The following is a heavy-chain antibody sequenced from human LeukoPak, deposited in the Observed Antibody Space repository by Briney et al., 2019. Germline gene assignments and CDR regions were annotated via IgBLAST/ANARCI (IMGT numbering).Heavy chain of an antibody. V-gene: IGHV4-59*08. CDR3: ARTAAGFFDY. CDR2: IYYSGST. D-gene: IGHD6-13*01. Sequence: PSETLSLTCTVSGGSMSNYYWSWIRQPPGKGLEWIGYIYYSGSTNYNPSLKSRVTISVDTSKNQFSLKLSSVTAADTAVYYCARTAAGFFDYWGQGTLVTVSS. J-gene: IGHJ4*02. CDR1: GGSMSNYY.